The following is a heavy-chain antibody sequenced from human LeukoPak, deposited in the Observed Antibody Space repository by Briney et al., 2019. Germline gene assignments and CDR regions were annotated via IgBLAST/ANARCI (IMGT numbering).Heavy chain of an antibody. CDR3: ARENVYYYYMDV. CDR2: IYYSGST. CDR1: GGSISSYY. V-gene: IGHV4-59*01. D-gene: IGHD1-1*01. J-gene: IGHJ6*03. Sequence: PSETLSLTCTVSGGSISSYYWSWIRQPPGKGLEWIGYIYYSGSTNYNPSLKSRVTTSVDTSKNQFSLKLSSVTAADTAVYYCARENVYYYYMDVWGKGTTVTVSS.